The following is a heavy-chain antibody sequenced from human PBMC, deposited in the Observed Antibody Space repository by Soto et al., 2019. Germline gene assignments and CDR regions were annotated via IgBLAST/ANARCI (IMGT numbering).Heavy chain of an antibody. Sequence: SVKVSCKASGDTFSTYSISWVRQAPGQGLEWLGGIIPILGTPSYAQRFQGRVTITADKSTSTAYMELSSLRSEDTAVYYCARERSRYDRSGYYRPDYWGQGTLVTVSS. D-gene: IGHD3-22*01. CDR3: ARERSRYDRSGYYRPDY. J-gene: IGHJ4*02. CDR2: IIPILGTP. V-gene: IGHV1-69*08. CDR1: GDTFSTYS.